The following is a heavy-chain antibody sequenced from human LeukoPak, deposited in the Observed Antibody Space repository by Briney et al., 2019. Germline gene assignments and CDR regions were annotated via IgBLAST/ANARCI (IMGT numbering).Heavy chain of an antibody. CDR3: AREDYYDSSGYRPPASYYFDY. CDR1: GGTFSSYA. V-gene: IGHV1-69*06. D-gene: IGHD3-22*01. Sequence: VASVKVSCKASGGTFSSYAISWVRQAPGQGLEWMGGIIPIFGTANYAQKFQGRVTITADKSTSTAYMELSSLRSEDTAVYYCAREDYYDSSGYRPPASYYFDYWGQGTLVTVSS. J-gene: IGHJ4*02. CDR2: IIPIFGTA.